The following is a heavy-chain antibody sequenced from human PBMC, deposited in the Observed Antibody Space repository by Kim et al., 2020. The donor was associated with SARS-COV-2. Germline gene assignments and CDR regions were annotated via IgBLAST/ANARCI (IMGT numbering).Heavy chain of an antibody. V-gene: IGHV3-30*18. CDR3: VKGVVVVATYFHH. J-gene: IGHJ1*01. CDR1: GFTFSTYG. D-gene: IGHD2-15*01. CDR2: ISYDGNND. Sequence: GGSLRLSCAASGFTFSTYGMHWVRQAPGKGLEWVAVISYDGNNDYYADSVKGRFTISRDNSKNTLYLQMNSLRAEDTAVYYCVKGVVVVATYFHHWGQGTLVIVSS.